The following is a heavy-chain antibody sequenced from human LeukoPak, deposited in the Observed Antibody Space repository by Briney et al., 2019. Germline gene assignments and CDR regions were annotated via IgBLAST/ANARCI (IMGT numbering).Heavy chain of an antibody. J-gene: IGHJ4*02. D-gene: IGHD2-2*01. CDR2: IYTGGGR. CDR1: GFTFSSYS. V-gene: IGHV3-53*01. Sequence: GGSLRLSCAASGFTFSSYSMNWVRQAPGKELEWVSVIYTGGGRYYADSVRGRFTISRDTSKNMVFLQMNSLRVEDTAVYYCAKSLGYCSSTSCYGNDYWGQGTLVTVSS. CDR3: AKSLGYCSSTSCYGNDY.